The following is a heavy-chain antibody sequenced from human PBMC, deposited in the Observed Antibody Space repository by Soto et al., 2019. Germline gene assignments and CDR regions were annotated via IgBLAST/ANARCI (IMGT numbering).Heavy chain of an antibody. Sequence: QVQLVESGGGVVQPGRSLRLSCAASEFTFSNFGMHWVRQAPGKGLEWVAVIYYDGSNEYYADSVKGRITISRDNSKNTLYLPMNSLRAEDTAVYYCARVDVVVAADAFDIWGQGTMVTVSS. CDR1: EFTFSNFG. D-gene: IGHD2-15*01. CDR3: ARVDVVVAADAFDI. J-gene: IGHJ3*02. V-gene: IGHV3-33*01. CDR2: IYYDGSNE.